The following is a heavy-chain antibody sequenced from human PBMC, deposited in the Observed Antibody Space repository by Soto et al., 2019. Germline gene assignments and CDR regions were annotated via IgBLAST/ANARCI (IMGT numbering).Heavy chain of an antibody. CDR2: IYYNGNT. J-gene: IGHJ5*02. D-gene: IGHD3-10*01. CDR3: ARGGASSRWLDP. Sequence: SETLSLTCTVSGGSISSYFLSWNRQSPGKGLEWIGYIYYNGNTNYNPSLASRVTISVDTSKNHFSLKLNSVTVADTAVYYCARGGASSRWLDPWGQGTLVTVSS. CDR1: GGSISSYF. V-gene: IGHV4-59*01.